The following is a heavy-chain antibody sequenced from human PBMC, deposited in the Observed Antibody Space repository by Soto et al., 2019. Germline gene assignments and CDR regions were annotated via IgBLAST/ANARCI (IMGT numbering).Heavy chain of an antibody. V-gene: IGHV3-23*01. D-gene: IGHD3-3*01. Sequence: EVQLLESGGGLVQPGGSLRLSCAASGFTFSSFVMSWVRQAPGKGLDWVSGISGSGHSTYYTDSVKGRFTISRDNSKNTLYLQMNSLRAEDTAVYYCAKTTYEFWSGFEVDHGMDVWGQGTAVTVSS. CDR3: AKTTYEFWSGFEVDHGMDV. CDR2: ISGSGHST. CDR1: GFTFSSFV. J-gene: IGHJ6*02.